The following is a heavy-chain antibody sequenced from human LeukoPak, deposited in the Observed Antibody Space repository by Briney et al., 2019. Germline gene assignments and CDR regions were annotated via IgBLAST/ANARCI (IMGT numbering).Heavy chain of an antibody. V-gene: IGHV4-59*01. CDR1: GGSISHYY. D-gene: IGHD3-16*01. CDR3: ARVSYDPPYYFDF. CDR2: IFYSGTT. Sequence: SETLSLTCAVSGGSISHYYWSWIRQSPGKGLEWIGYIFYSGTTDYNLSLKSQVTSSVDTSKNQFALKLSSVTAADTAVYYCARVSYDPPYYFDFWGQGTLVIVSS. J-gene: IGHJ4*02.